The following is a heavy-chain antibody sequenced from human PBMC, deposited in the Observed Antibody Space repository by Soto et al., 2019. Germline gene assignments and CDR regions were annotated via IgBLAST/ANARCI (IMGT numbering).Heavy chain of an antibody. D-gene: IGHD3-16*01. J-gene: IGHJ6*02. Sequence: XASLSLTCAVYGGCFSGDYWSWIRQPPGKGLEWIGEINHSGSTNYNPSLKSRVTISVDTSKNQFSLKLSSVTAADTAVYYCARAGPPITSMDVWGQGTTVTVSS. CDR2: INHSGST. V-gene: IGHV4-34*01. CDR1: GGCFSGDY. CDR3: ARAGPPITSMDV.